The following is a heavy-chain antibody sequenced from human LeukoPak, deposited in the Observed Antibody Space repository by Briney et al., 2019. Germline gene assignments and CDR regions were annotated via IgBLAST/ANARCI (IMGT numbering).Heavy chain of an antibody. Sequence: PSESLSLTCTVSGGSISSHYWGWIRQPPGKGLEWIGYIYYSGSTNYNPSLKSRVTISVDTSKNQFSLKLSSVTAADTAVYYCARTDIVATIDAFDIWGQGTMVTVSS. CDR2: IYYSGST. D-gene: IGHD5-12*01. J-gene: IGHJ3*02. V-gene: IGHV4-59*11. CDR1: GGSISSHY. CDR3: ARTDIVATIDAFDI.